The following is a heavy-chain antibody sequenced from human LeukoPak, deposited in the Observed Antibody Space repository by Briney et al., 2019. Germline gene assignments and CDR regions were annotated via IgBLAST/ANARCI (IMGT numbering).Heavy chain of an antibody. D-gene: IGHD4-11*01. V-gene: IGHV3-21*01. CDR2: ISSSSSHI. CDR3: ARLVTTFDP. J-gene: IGHJ5*02. Sequence: GGSLRLSCAASGFTFSSYSMNWVRQAPGKGLEWVSSISSSSSHIYYADSVKGRFTISRDNAKNSLYLQMNSLRAEDTAVYYCARLVTTFDPWGQGTLVTVSS. CDR1: GFTFSSYS.